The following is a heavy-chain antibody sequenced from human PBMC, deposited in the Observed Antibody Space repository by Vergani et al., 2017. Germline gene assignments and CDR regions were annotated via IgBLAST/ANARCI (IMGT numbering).Heavy chain of an antibody. CDR2: IYYSGST. V-gene: IGHV4-59*01. CDR1: GGSISSYY. J-gene: IGHJ4*02. CDR3: AREGDGYTYYFDY. D-gene: IGHD5-24*01. Sequence: QVQLQESGPGLVKPSETLSLTCTVSGGSISSYYWSWIRQPPGQGLEWIGYIYYSGSTNYNPSLKSRVTITVDTSKNQFSLKLSSVTAADTAVYYCAREGDGYTYYFDYWGQGTLVTVSS.